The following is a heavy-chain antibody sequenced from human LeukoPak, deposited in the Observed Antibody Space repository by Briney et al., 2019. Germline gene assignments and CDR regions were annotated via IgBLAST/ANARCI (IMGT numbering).Heavy chain of an antibody. J-gene: IGHJ6*02. Sequence: GGSLRLSCTASGFKFSDAWMTWVRQAPGKGLEWLGRIKRGGSTDYAVPVNNRFTISRDDSKNTIYLQINGLKTEDTAVYYCKWERTVYYSLDVWGQGTTVTVSS. CDR2: IKRGGST. CDR3: KWERTVYYSLDV. CDR1: GFKFSDAW. V-gene: IGHV3-15*01. D-gene: IGHD1-26*01.